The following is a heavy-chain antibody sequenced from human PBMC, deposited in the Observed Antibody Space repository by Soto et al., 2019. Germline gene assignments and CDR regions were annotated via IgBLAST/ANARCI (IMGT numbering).Heavy chain of an antibody. J-gene: IGHJ6*02. CDR3: ARCLLVPAALCGHYGMDV. CDR1: GGTFSSYA. Sequence: GASVKVSCKASGGTFSSYAISWVRQAPGQRLEWMGGIIPIFGTANYAQKFQGRVTITADESTSTAYMELSSLRSEDTAVYYCARCLLVPAALCGHYGMDVWGQGTTVTVSS. V-gene: IGHV1-69*13. CDR2: IIPIFGTA. D-gene: IGHD2-2*01.